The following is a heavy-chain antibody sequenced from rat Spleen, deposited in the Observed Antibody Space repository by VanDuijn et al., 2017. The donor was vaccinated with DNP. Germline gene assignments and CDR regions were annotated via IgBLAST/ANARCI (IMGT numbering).Heavy chain of an antibody. V-gene: IGHV5S11*01. D-gene: IGHD3-1*01. J-gene: IGHJ1*01. CDR1: GFTFSYYG. CDR3: ARGSTSIYWYFDF. Sequence: EVQLVESGGGVVQPGRSLKLSCAASGFTFSYYGMAWVRQAPKKGLEWVTSISSSAGSTSCRDSVKGRFTLSRDDAKSSLYLQMNSLKSEETATYYCARGSTSIYWYFDFWGPGTMVTVSS. CDR2: ISSSAGST.